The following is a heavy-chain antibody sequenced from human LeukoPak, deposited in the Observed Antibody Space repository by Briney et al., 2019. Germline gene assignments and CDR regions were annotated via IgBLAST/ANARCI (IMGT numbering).Heavy chain of an antibody. CDR2: LRVSGDNT. D-gene: IGHD4-11*01. Sequence: GGSLRLSCGASGFLFSNEAMIWVRQAPGKGLEWVSSLRVSGDNTYYADSVKGRFTISRDNSKNTLFLQMSSLRAEDTAVYYCARGYIKPEIWGQGTVVIVSS. CDR1: GFLFSNEA. CDR3: ARGYIKPEI. J-gene: IGHJ3*02. V-gene: IGHV3-23*01.